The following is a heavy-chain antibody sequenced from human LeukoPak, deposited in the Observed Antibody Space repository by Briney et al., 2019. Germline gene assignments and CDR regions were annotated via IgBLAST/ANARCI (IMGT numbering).Heavy chain of an antibody. J-gene: IGHJ3*02. Sequence: GGSLRLSCAASGFTFSSYAMHWVRQAPGKGLEYVSAISSNGGSTYYANSVKGRFTISRDNSKNTLYLQMGSLRAEDMAVYYCAGDGRHGAAFDIWGQGTMVTVSS. D-gene: IGHD3-10*01. V-gene: IGHV3-64*01. CDR3: AGDGRHGAAFDI. CDR1: GFTFSSYA. CDR2: ISSNGGST.